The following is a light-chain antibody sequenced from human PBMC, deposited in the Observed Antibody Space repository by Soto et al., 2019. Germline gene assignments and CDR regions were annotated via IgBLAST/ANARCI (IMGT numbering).Light chain of an antibody. CDR2: DVS. CDR1: SSDVGGYNY. V-gene: IGLV2-11*01. CDR3: CSYAGRLVV. J-gene: IGLJ2*01. Sequence: QSALTQPRSVSGSPGQSVTISCTGTSSDVGGYNYVSWYQQHPGKAPKLMIYDVSKRPSGVPDRFSGSKSGNTASLTISVLQAEDEADYYCCSYAGRLVVFGGGTKLTVL.